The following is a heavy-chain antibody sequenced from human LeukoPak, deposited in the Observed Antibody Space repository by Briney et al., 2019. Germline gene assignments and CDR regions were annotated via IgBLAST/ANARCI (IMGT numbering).Heavy chain of an antibody. CDR2: ISYDGSNK. D-gene: IGHD1-26*01. CDR3: ARDPTRPLYSGSCSSKYFDY. J-gene: IGHJ4*02. V-gene: IGHV3-30*01. CDR1: GFTFSSYA. Sequence: GGSLRLSCAASGFTFSSYAMHWVRQAPGKGLEWVAVISYDGSNKYYADSVKGRFTISRDNSKNTLYLQMNSLRAEDTAVYYCARDPTRPLYSGSCSSKYFDYWGQGTLVTVSS.